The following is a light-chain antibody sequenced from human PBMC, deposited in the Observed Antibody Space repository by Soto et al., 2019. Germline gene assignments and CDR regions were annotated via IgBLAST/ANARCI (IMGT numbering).Light chain of an antibody. J-gene: IGKJ1*01. CDR1: QRVSGR. CDR3: QQAKTWLIT. CDR2: GAS. Sequence: EIQMKQSSSSLSVSPGERVTXTCRASQRVSGRLAWYQQKAGKAPKLLIYGASTLKSGVPSRFSASGSGTDFTLTISRLQPEEFASYCCQQAKTWLITFAQGTKVEI. V-gene: IGKV1-12*01.